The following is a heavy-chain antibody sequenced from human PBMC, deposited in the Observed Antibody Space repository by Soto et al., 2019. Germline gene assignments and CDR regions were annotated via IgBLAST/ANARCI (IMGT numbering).Heavy chain of an antibody. Sequence: EVQLLESGGGLVQPGGSLRLTCAASGFTFSTHAMNWVRQAPGKGLEWFSALSGSGGNTYYADSVRGRFTISRDTSKDTLYLQMNSLRAEDTAVYYCARAPRTYDFPYYFDYWGQGTLVTVSS. J-gene: IGHJ4*02. V-gene: IGHV3-23*01. CDR2: LSGSGGNT. D-gene: IGHD3-3*01. CDR3: ARAPRTYDFPYYFDY. CDR1: GFTFSTHA.